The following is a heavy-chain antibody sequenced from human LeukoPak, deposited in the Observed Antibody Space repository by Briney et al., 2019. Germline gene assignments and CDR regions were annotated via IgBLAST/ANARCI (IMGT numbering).Heavy chain of an antibody. CDR3: AKEGYYDSSGPPPIDY. Sequence: GGSLRLSCAASGFTFDDYGMSWVRQAPGKGLEWVSGINWNGGSTGYADSVKGRFTISRDNAKNSLYLQMNSLRAEDTAVYYCAKEGYYDSSGPPPIDYWGQGTLVTVSS. D-gene: IGHD3-22*01. J-gene: IGHJ4*02. V-gene: IGHV3-20*04. CDR2: INWNGGST. CDR1: GFTFDDYG.